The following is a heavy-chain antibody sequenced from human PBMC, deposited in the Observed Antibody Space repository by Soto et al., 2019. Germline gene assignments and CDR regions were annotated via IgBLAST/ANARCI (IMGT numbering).Heavy chain of an antibody. CDR1: GFTFSSSS. Sequence: SVKVSCKASGFTFSSSSVQWVRQARGQRLEWIGWIVVGSGDTKYTQKFQERVTISRDMSTNTAYLELSSLRPEDTAVYFCAAYSDGWTGFDYWGQGTLVTVSS. V-gene: IGHV1-58*01. D-gene: IGHD6-25*01. CDR3: AAYSDGWTGFDY. CDR2: IVVGSGDT. J-gene: IGHJ4*02.